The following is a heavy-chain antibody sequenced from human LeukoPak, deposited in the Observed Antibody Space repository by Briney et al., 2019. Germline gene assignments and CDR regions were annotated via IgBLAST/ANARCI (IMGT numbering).Heavy chain of an antibody. D-gene: IGHD4-23*01. CDR1: EFTFSRND. J-gene: IGHJ4*02. Sequence: GGSLRLSCAASEFTFSRNDMSWVRQAPGKGLDWVSSISGNGRNTYYADSVKGRFTATRDNFKGTLYLQMDSLRAEDTAVYYCAKSVDFGGNRYFDYWGQGTLVTVSS. V-gene: IGHV3-23*01. CDR3: AKSVDFGGNRYFDY. CDR2: ISGNGRNT.